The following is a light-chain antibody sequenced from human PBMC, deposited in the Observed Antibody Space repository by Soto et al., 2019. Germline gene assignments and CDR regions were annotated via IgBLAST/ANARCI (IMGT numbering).Light chain of an antibody. V-gene: IGKV3-15*01. J-gene: IGKJ1*01. CDR1: LSVYSS. CDR2: GAS. Sequence: EIVMTQSPATLSVSPGERATLSCRASLSVYSSLAWYQQRPGQAPRLLIYGASTRATGIPARFSGSGSGTEFTLTISSLQSVDFAVYSCQQYNNWPWTFGQGTKVDI. CDR3: QQYNNWPWT.